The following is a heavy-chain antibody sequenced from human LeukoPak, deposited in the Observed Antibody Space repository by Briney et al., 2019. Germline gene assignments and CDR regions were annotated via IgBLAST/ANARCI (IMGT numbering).Heavy chain of an antibody. V-gene: IGHV3-23*01. CDR2: ISFSGANT. D-gene: IGHD3-16*02. J-gene: IGHJ4*02. CDR3: VKDIQLSY. Sequence: AGGSLRLSCSASGFGFKDAAMTWVRQAPGKALEWVSLISFSGANTYYADSVKCRFTISRDNSQSTVSLQMNSLRAEDTAMYYCVKDIQLSYWGQGTLVTVSS. CDR1: GFGFKDAA.